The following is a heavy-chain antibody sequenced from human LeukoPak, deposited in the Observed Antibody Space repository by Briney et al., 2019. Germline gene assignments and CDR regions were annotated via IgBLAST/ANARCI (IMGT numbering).Heavy chain of an antibody. CDR1: GYTFTGYY. CDR3: ARVPGGSTINFDY. V-gene: IGHV1-2*02. Sequence: ASVKVSCKASGYTFTGYYMHWVRQAPGQGLEWMGWINPNSGGTNYAQKFQGRVTMTRDTSISTAYMELSRLRSDDTAVYYCARVPGGSTINFDYWGQGTLVTVSS. CDR2: INPNSGGT. D-gene: IGHD2-2*01. J-gene: IGHJ4*02.